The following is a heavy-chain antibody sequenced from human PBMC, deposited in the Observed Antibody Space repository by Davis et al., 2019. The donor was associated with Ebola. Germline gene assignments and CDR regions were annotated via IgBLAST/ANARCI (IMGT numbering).Heavy chain of an antibody. V-gene: IGHV4-39*01. J-gene: IGHJ4*02. CDR2: IYYSGST. CDR1: GGSISSSYY. CDR3: ASFGDYDGSGYLASH. Sequence: MPSETLSLTCTVSGGSISSSYYWGWIRQPPGKGLEWIGSIYYSGSTYYNPSLKSRVTISVDTSKNQFSLKLSSVTAADTAVYYCASFGDYDGSGYLASHWGQGTLVTVSS. D-gene: IGHD3-22*01.